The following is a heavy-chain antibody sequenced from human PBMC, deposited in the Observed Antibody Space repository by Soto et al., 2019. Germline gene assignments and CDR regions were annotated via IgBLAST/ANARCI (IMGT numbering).Heavy chain of an antibody. Sequence: SQTLSLTCAISGDSVSSNSVWNWIRQSPSRGLEWLGRTYYRSKWYNDYAESVKSRITINPDTSKNQFSLQLNSVTPEDTAVYYCARGSKTSAHDAFDIWGQGTMVTVSS. J-gene: IGHJ3*02. CDR3: ARGSKTSAHDAFDI. CDR2: TYYRSKWYN. D-gene: IGHD1-26*01. V-gene: IGHV6-1*01. CDR1: GDSVSSNSV.